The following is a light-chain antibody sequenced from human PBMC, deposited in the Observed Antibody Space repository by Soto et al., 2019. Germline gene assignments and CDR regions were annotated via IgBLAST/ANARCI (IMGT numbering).Light chain of an antibody. Sequence: YELTQPPSLSVSPGQTARITCSGDALPKQYAYWYQQKPGQAPVLVIYKYDERPSGIPERFSGSTSGTTVTLTISGVQAEDEADYYCQSADSSAVLFGGGTKLTVL. CDR3: QSADSSAVL. V-gene: IGLV3-25*03. CDR2: KYD. J-gene: IGLJ2*01. CDR1: ALPKQY.